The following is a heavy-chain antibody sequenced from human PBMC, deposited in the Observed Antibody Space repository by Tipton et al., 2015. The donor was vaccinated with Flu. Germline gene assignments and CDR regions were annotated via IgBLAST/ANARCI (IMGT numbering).Heavy chain of an antibody. CDR3: AAERSPTISTSSDSSVDL. J-gene: IGHJ4*02. D-gene: IGHD6-25*01. CDR2: INPDSGVT. Sequence: QVQLVQSGAEVKQPGASLRVSCKASEYTFIGQYMHWVRQAPGQGLEWRGWINPDSGVTKYGQEFEGRVNTTSDTSSGTLYMELSRLTSNDTAMYYCAAERSPTISTSSDSSVDLWGQGTLISVSS. CDR1: EYTFIGQY. V-gene: IGHV1-2*02.